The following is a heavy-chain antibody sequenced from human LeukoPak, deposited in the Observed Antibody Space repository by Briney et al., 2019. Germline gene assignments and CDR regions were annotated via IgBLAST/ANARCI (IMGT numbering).Heavy chain of an antibody. CDR3: ARGRKIAVAGTSASDI. CDR2: INPNSGGT. D-gene: IGHD6-19*01. V-gene: IGHV1-2*02. J-gene: IGHJ3*02. Sequence: ASVKVSCKASGYTFTGYYMHWVRQAPGQGLEWMGWINPNSGGTNYAQKFQGRVTMTRDTSISTAYMELSRLRSDDTAVYYCARGRKIAVAGTSASDIWGQGTMVTVSS. CDR1: GYTFTGYY.